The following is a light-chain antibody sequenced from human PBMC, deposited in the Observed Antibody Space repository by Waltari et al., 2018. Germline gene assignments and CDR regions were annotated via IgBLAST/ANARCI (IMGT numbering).Light chain of an antibody. J-gene: IGKJ4*01. CDR2: AAS. Sequence: DIQMTQSPSSLSASVGDRVTITCRASQSISSYLNWSQQKPGKAPKRLNYAASSLQSGVPSRFSGSGSGTDFTLTISSLQPEDVATYYCQQSYSTPYTFGGGTKVEIK. V-gene: IGKV1-39*01. CDR1: QSISSY. CDR3: QQSYSTPYT.